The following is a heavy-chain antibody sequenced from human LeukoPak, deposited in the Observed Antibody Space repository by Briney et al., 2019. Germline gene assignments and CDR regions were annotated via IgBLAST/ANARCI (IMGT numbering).Heavy chain of an antibody. V-gene: IGHV1-2*06. Sequence: ASVKVSCKTSGYTFTAYYIHWVRQAPGQGLEWMGRINPNSGGTDYAQKFQGRVTMTRDTSISTAYMELSSLRSDDTALYYCARSTYDSSGYYHFDYWGQGTLVTVSS. J-gene: IGHJ4*02. CDR2: INPNSGGT. CDR3: ARSTYDSSGYYHFDY. D-gene: IGHD3-22*01. CDR1: GYTFTAYY.